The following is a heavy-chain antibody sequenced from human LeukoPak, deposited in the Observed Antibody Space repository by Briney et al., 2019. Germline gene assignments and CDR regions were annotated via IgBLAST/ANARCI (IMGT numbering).Heavy chain of an antibody. V-gene: IGHV1-2*02. CDR2: INPNSGGT. J-gene: IGHJ4*02. CDR3: AREDLAAAASNPYY. Sequence: GASVKVSCKASGYTFTGYYMHWVRQAPGQGLEWMGWINPNSGGTNYAQKFQGRVTMTRDTSISTAYMELSRLRSDDTAVYYCAREDLAAAASNPYYWGQGTPVTVSS. D-gene: IGHD6-13*01. CDR1: GYTFTGYY.